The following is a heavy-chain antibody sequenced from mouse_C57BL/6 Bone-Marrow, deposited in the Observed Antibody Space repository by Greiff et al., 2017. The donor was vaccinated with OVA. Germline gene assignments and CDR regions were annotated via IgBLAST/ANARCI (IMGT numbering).Heavy chain of an antibody. J-gene: IGHJ2*01. D-gene: IGHD2-3*01. CDR3: ARIYDGYLVFDY. CDR2: IHPNSGRT. V-gene: IGHV1-64*01. Sequence: QVQLQQPGAELVKPGASVKLSCKASGYTFTSYWMHWVKQRPGQGLEWIGMIHPNSGRTNYNEKFKSKATLTVDKSSSTAYMQLSILTSEDSAVYYCARIYDGYLVFDYWGQGTTLTVSS. CDR1: GYTFTSYW.